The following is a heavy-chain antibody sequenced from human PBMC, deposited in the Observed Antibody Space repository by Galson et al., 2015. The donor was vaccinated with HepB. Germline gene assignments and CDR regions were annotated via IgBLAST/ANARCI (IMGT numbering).Heavy chain of an antibody. CDR3: FSRQSDY. CDR1: GLTFSSHW. D-gene: IGHD6-19*01. J-gene: IGHJ4*02. CDR2: IKPEGIEK. V-gene: IGHV3-7*03. Sequence: SLRLSCAASGLTFSSHWMPWVRQAPGKGLEWVANIKPEGIEKFYVDSVKGRFTISRDNAKNSLYLQMSSLRAEDTAVYYCFSRQSDYWGQRTLVTVSS.